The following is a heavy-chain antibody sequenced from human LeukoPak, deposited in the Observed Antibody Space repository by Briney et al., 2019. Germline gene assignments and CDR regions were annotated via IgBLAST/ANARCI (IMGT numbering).Heavy chain of an antibody. CDR1: GFTFSSYW. V-gene: IGHV3-7*01. CDR3: ARAQWVFDY. D-gene: IGHD1-26*01. J-gene: IGHJ4*02. Sequence: GGALRLSCAGSGFTFSSYWVSWVRPAPGKGLEWVANIKQDGSEKYYVDSVKGRFTISRDNAKNSLYLQMNSLRAEDTAVYYCARAQWVFDYWGQGTLVTVSS. CDR2: IKQDGSEK.